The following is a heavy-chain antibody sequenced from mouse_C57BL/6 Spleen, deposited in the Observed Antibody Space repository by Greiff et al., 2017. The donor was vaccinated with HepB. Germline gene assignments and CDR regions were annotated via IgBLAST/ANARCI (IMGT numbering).Heavy chain of an antibody. CDR1: GFTFSDYY. Sequence: EVMLVESEGGLVQPGSSMKLSCTASGFTFSDYYMAWVRQVPEKGLDWVANINYDGSSTYYLDSLKSRFIISRDNAKNILYLQMSSLKSEDTATYYCARGFMGYYAMDYWGKGASVTVSS. CDR2: INYDGSST. CDR3: ARGFMGYYAMDY. J-gene: IGHJ4*01. V-gene: IGHV5-16*01. D-gene: IGHD1-2*01.